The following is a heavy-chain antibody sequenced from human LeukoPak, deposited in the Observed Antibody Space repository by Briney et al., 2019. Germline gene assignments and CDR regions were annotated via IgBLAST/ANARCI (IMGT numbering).Heavy chain of an antibody. J-gene: IGHJ3*02. D-gene: IGHD6-19*01. Sequence: SETLSLTCAVSGGSISSSSYYWGWIRQPPGKGLEWIGSIYYSGSTYYNPSLKSRVTISVDTSKNQFSLKLSSVTAADRAVYYCARQTNTAVAATGALDIWGQGTMVTVSS. CDR3: ARQTNTAVAATGALDI. CDR2: IYYSGST. V-gene: IGHV4-39*01. CDR1: GGSISSSSYY.